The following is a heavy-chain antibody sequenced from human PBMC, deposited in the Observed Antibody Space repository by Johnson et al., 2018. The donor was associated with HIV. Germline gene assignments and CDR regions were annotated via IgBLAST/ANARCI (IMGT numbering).Heavy chain of an antibody. J-gene: IGHJ3*02. CDR2: ISWNSGSI. CDR1: GFTFDDYA. D-gene: IGHD3-22*01. V-gene: IGHV3-9*01. CDR3: ARSSGYYGTDAFDI. Sequence: QLVESGGGLVQPGRSLRLSCAASGFTFDDYAMHWVRQAPGKGLEWVSGISWNSGSIGYADSVKGRFTISRDNAKNSLYLQMNSLRAEDTALYYCARSSGYYGTDAFDIWGQGTMVTVSS.